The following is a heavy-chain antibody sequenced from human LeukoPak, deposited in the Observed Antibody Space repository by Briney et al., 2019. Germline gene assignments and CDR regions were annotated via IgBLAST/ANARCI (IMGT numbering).Heavy chain of an antibody. V-gene: IGHV3-30*18. CDR1: GFTFSSYG. J-gene: IGHJ6*03. CDR2: ISYDGSNK. D-gene: IGHD2-2*02. CDR3: AKVGVPAAIGYYYYMDV. Sequence: GGSLRLSCAASGFTFSSYGMHWVRQAPGKGLEWVAVISYDGSNKYYADSVKGRFTISRDNSKNTLYLQMNSLRAEDTAVYYCAKVGVPAAIGYYYYMDVWGKGTTVTISS.